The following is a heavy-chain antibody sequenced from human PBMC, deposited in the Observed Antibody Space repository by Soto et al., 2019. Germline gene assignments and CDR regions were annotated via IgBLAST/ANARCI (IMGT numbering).Heavy chain of an antibody. Sequence: VQLLESGGGLVQPGGSLRLSCAASGFTFSSYAMSWVRQAPGKGLEWVAVISYDGNNNYYADSVRGRFTISRDNSKNTLYLQMNSPRAEDTAVYYCARDLATAGFFDSWGQGTLVTVSS. CDR2: ISYDGNNN. D-gene: IGHD6-13*01. CDR3: ARDLATAGFFDS. V-gene: IGHV3-30*03. J-gene: IGHJ5*01. CDR1: GFTFSSYA.